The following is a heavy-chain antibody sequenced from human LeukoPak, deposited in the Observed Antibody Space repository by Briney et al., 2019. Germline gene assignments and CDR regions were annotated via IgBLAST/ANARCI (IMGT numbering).Heavy chain of an antibody. V-gene: IGHV3-30*03. Sequence: PGGSLRLSCAASGFTFSSYGMHWVRQAPGKGLEWVAVISYDGSNKYYADSVKGRFTISRDNSKNTLYLQMNSLRAEDTAVYYCARDDGFCSDSSFQDYWGQGTLVTVSS. CDR2: ISYDGSNK. CDR1: GFTFSSYG. CDR3: ARDDGFCSDSSFQDY. J-gene: IGHJ4*02. D-gene: IGHD6-13*01.